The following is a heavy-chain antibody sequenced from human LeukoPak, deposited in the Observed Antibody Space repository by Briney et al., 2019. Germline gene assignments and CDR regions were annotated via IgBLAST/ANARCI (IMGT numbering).Heavy chain of an antibody. J-gene: IGHJ4*02. V-gene: IGHV4-39*02. CDR3: AREKRLRDGYKTLYYFDY. Sequence: SETLSLTCTVSGSSISGSSYYWGWIRQPPGKGLEWIGSIYYSGSTYYNPSLKSRVTMSVDTSKNQFSLKLSSVTAADTAVYYCAREKRLRDGYKTLYYFDYWGQGTLVTVSS. D-gene: IGHD5-24*01. CDR1: GSSISGSSYY. CDR2: IYYSGST.